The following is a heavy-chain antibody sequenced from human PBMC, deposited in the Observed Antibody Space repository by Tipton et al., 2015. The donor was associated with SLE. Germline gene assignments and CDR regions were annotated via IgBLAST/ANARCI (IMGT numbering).Heavy chain of an antibody. J-gene: IGHJ4*02. CDR1: GFTFSSYV. Sequence: LRLSCAASGFTFSSYVMSWVRQVTGKGLEWFGEINHSGSTNYNPSLKSRVTISVDTSKNQFSLKLSSVTAADTAVYYCARGRGVAAIFDYWGQGTLVTVSS. CDR3: ARGRGVAAIFDY. D-gene: IGHD6-19*01. V-gene: IGHV4-34*01. CDR2: INHSGST.